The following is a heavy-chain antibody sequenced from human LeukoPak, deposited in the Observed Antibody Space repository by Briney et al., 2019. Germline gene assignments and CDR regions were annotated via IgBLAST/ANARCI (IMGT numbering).Heavy chain of an antibody. CDR1: GFTFSSYS. CDR3: ASLDYGGNSFASDI. V-gene: IGHV3-21*01. J-gene: IGHJ3*02. D-gene: IGHD4-23*01. Sequence: GGSLRLSCAASGFTFSSYSMNWVRQAPGKGLEWVSSISSSSSYIYYADSVKGRFTISRDNAKNSLYLQMNSLRAEDTAVYYCASLDYGGNSFASDIWGQGTMVTVSS. CDR2: ISSSSSYI.